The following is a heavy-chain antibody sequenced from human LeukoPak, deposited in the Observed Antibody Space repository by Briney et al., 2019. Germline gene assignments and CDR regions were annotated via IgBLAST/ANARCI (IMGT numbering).Heavy chain of an antibody. Sequence: ASVKVSCKASGYTFTSYHMHWVRQAPGQGLEWMGIINPSGGSTSYAQKFQGRVTMTRDTSTSTVYMELSSLRSEDTAVYYCARDLAGYCSSTSCYAKSWFDPWGQGPLVTVSS. D-gene: IGHD2-2*03. J-gene: IGHJ5*02. CDR3: ARDLAGYCSSTSCYAKSWFDP. CDR2: INPSGGST. CDR1: GYTFTSYH. V-gene: IGHV1-46*01.